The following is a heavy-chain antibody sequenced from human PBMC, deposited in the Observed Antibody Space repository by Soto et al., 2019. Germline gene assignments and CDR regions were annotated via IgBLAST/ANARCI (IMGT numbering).Heavy chain of an antibody. J-gene: IGHJ4*02. Sequence: QVQLVESGGGVVQPGTSLRLSCAASGFTFSHYGIHWVRQAPGKGLEWVVVTWSGGRGEYYADSVRGRFTISRDNSKTTVYLQMNSLRVEDTAVYYCAKDDDTSSHYSLLDFRGQGTLVTVSS. V-gene: IGHV3-33*06. CDR3: AKDDDTSSHYSLLDF. CDR2: TWSGGRGE. CDR1: GFTFSHYG. D-gene: IGHD3-22*01.